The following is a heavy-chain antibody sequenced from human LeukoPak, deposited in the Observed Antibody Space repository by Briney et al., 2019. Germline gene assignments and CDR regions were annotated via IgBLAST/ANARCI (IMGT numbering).Heavy chain of an antibody. CDR1: GGSISSYY. D-gene: IGHD1-1*01. J-gene: IGHJ4*02. CDR2: IYYSGST. V-gene: IGHV4-59*01. CDR3: ARASHWNQLHYFDY. Sequence: SETLSLTCTVSGGSISSYYWSWIRQPPGKGLEWIGYIYYSGSTNYNPSLKSRVTISVDTSKNQFSLKLSSVTAADTAVYYCARASHWNQLHYFDYWGQGALVTVSS.